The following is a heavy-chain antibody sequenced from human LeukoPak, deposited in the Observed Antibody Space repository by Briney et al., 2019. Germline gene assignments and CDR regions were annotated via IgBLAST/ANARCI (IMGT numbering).Heavy chain of an antibody. CDR1: GLTFRLYG. J-gene: IGHJ4*02. V-gene: IGHV3-33*01. Sequence: GGSLRLSCAASGLTFRLYGMHWVRQAPGKGLEWVAVILNDGSNQYYADSVKGRFTVSRDNSKNTVFLQVNSLRADDTAVYYCAREATTLFFDYWGQGTLVTVSS. CDR3: AREATTLFFDY. CDR2: ILNDGSNQ. D-gene: IGHD2/OR15-2a*01.